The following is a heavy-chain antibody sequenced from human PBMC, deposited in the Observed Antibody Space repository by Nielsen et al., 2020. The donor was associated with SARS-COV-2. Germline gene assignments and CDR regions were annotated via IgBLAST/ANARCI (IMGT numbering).Heavy chain of an antibody. CDR2: INSDGSST. V-gene: IGHV3-74*01. Sequence: GGSLRLSCAASAFTFSTYWMHWVRQAPGKGLVWVSRINSDGSSTSHADSVKGRFTISRDNAKNTLYLQMNSLRAEDTAVYYCARVSAAGMALYYFDYWGQGTLVTVSS. J-gene: IGHJ4*02. CDR3: ARVSAAGMALYYFDY. CDR1: AFTFSTYW. D-gene: IGHD6-13*01.